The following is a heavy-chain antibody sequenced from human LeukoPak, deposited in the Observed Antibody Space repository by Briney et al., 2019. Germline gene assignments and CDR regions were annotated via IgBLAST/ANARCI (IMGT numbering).Heavy chain of an antibody. V-gene: IGHV1-8*03. CDR2: MNPNSGST. CDR1: GYTFTSYD. CDR3: ARGVGATSDYYYYMDV. Sequence: ASVKVSCKASGYTFTSYDINWVRQATGQGLEWMGWMNPNSGSTGYAQKFQGRVTITRNTSISTAYMELSSLRSEDTAVYYCARGVGATSDYYYYMDVWGKGTTVTISS. D-gene: IGHD1-26*01. J-gene: IGHJ6*03.